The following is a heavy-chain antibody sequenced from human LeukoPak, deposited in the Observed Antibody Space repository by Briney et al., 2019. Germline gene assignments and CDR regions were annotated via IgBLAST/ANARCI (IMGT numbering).Heavy chain of an antibody. V-gene: IGHV4-59*01. CDR2: IYYSGST. CDR1: GGSISSYY. D-gene: IGHD3-10*01. CDR3: AREWYGSGTNYYYYMDV. J-gene: IGHJ6*03. Sequence: SETLSLTCTVSGGSISSYYWSWIRQPPGKGLEWIGYIYYSGSTNYNPSLKSRVTISVDTSKNQFSLKLSSVTAADTGVYYCAREWYGSGTNYYYYMDVWGKGTTVTVSS.